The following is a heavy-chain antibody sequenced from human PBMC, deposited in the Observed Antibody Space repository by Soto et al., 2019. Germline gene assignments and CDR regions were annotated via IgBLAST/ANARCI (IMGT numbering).Heavy chain of an antibody. Sequence: SETLSLTCTVSGGSISSYYWSWIRQPPGKGLEWIGYIYYSGSTNYNPSLKSRVTISVDTSKNQFSLKLNSVTAADTAVYYFARAVVVSIPIFGVVAPYGMDVWGLGTTVTVSS. D-gene: IGHD3-3*01. CDR3: ARAVVVSIPIFGVVAPYGMDV. CDR1: GGSISSYY. V-gene: IGHV4-59*08. J-gene: IGHJ6*02. CDR2: IYYSGST.